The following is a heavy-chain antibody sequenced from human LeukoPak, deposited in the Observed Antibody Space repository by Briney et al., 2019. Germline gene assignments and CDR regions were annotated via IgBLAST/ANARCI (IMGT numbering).Heavy chain of an antibody. J-gene: IGHJ4*02. V-gene: IGHV1-2*02. CDR3: ARANPLYCSSTTCLFDY. CDR1: GYTFTGYY. CDR2: INPNSGDT. Sequence: VASVKVSCKASGYTFTGYYMHWVRQAPGQGFEWMGWINPNSGDTNYAQKFQGRVTMTRDTSISTAHMELSRLRSDDTAVNYCARANPLYCSSTTCLFDYWGQGTLVTVSS. D-gene: IGHD2-2*01.